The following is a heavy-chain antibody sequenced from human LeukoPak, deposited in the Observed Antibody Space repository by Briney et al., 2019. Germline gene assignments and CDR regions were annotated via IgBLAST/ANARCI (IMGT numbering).Heavy chain of an antibody. Sequence: GGSLRLSCAASGFTFSSYGMSWVRQAPGKGLEWVSAISGSGGSTYYADSVKGRFTISRDNSKNTLYLQMNSLRAEDTAVYYCAKSYYDSSGYRGDLEYWGQGTLVTVSS. V-gene: IGHV3-23*01. CDR1: GFTFSSYG. CDR2: ISGSGGST. CDR3: AKSYYDSSGYRGDLEY. J-gene: IGHJ4*02. D-gene: IGHD3-22*01.